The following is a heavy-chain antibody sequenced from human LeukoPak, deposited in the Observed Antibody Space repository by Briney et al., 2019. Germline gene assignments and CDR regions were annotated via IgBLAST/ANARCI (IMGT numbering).Heavy chain of an antibody. CDR3: AREPVGYYGSGSYYDSHYYYYYMDV. CDR1: GGSINSGSYY. J-gene: IGHJ6*03. CDR2: IYTSGST. Sequence: SETLSLTCTVSGGSINSGSYYWSWIRQPAGKGLEWIGRIYTSGSTNYNPSLKSRVTISVDTSKNQFSLKLSSVTAADTAVYYCAREPVGYYGSGSYYDSHYYYYYMDVWGKGTTVTVSS. V-gene: IGHV4-61*02. D-gene: IGHD3-10*01.